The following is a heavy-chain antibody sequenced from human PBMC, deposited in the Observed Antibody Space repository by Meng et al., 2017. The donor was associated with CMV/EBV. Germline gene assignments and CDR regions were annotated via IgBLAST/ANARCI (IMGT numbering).Heavy chain of an antibody. CDR1: GFTFSSYS. D-gene: IGHD2-2*01. CDR3: ARVTSYCSSTSCLDY. CDR2: ISSSSSYI. J-gene: IGHJ4*02. V-gene: IGHV3-21*01. Sequence: GGSLRLSCAASGFTFSSYSMNWVRQAPGKGLEWVSSISSSSSYIYYADSVKGRFTISRDNAKNSLYLQMNSLRAEDTAGYYCARVTSYCSSTSCLDYWGQGTLVTVSS.